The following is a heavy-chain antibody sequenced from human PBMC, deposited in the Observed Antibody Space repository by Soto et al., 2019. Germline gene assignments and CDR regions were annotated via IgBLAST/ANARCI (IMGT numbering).Heavy chain of an antibody. D-gene: IGHD3-22*01. J-gene: IGHJ5*01. Sequence: QVQLQESGPGLVKPSETLSLTCDVSGASITCRYFAWIRKPQGSRLELLGFIYLGGSINYNPSFKSRFNLSVDTSKNTFAVRLNSVTASDTAVEYCARASYDSIGFRLDSWGLGTLVTVSS. CDR1: GASITCRY. CDR3: ARASYDSIGFRLDS. V-gene: IGHV4-59*11. CDR2: IYLGGSI.